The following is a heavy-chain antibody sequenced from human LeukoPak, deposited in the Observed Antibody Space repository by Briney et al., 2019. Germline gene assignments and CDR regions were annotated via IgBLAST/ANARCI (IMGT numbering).Heavy chain of an antibody. CDR1: GYTFTSYY. CDR3: ARDSEYYYMDV. Sequence: GASVKVSCKASGYTFTSYYMHWVRQAPGQGLEWMGRIIPIFGTANYAQKFQGRVTITTDESTSTAYMELSSLRSEDTAVYYCARDSEYYYMDVWGKGTTVTVSS. J-gene: IGHJ6*03. V-gene: IGHV1-69*05. CDR2: IIPIFGTA.